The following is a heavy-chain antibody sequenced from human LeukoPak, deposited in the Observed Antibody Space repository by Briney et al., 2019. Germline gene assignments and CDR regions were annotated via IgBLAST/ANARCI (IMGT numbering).Heavy chain of an antibody. J-gene: IGHJ4*02. D-gene: IGHD3-22*01. CDR1: GGSISSYY. CDR2: IYTSGNT. CDR3: AGTDTSGYDRFDY. Sequence: SETLSLTCTVSGGSISSYYWNWIRQPAGKGLEWIGRIYTSGNTNYSPSLKSRVTISVDKSKNQFSLKLSSVTAADTAVYYCAGTDTSGYDRFDYWGQGAQVTVSS. V-gene: IGHV4-4*07.